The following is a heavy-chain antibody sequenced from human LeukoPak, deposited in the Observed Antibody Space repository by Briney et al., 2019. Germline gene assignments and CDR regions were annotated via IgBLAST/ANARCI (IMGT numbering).Heavy chain of an antibody. J-gene: IGHJ4*02. V-gene: IGHV1-8*01. D-gene: IGHD3-10*01. CDR2: MNPNSGNT. CDR1: GYTFTSYD. Sequence: ASVKVSCKASGYTFTSYDIYWVRQATGQGLEWMGWMNPNSGNTGYAQKFEGILTMTRNTSTSTAYMELSSLRSEDTAVYYCARGNTMIRGIIITYFDSWGQGTLVTVSS. CDR3: ARGNTMIRGIIITYFDS.